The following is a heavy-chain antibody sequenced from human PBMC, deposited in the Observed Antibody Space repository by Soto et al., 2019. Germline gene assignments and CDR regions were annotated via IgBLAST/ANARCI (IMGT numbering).Heavy chain of an antibody. CDR2: INHSGNT. CDR3: ERHNYDGSGYYYFYYGMDV. CDR1: GGSFSGYY. Sequence: SETLSLTCAVYGGSFSGYYWSWIRQPPGKGLEWIGEINHSGNTNYNPSIKSRDTISVDTSKNQFSQKLSSVTAANTTIYNSERHNYDGSGYYYFYYGMDVWGQGTTVTVSS. J-gene: IGHJ6*02. D-gene: IGHD3-22*01. V-gene: IGHV4-34*01.